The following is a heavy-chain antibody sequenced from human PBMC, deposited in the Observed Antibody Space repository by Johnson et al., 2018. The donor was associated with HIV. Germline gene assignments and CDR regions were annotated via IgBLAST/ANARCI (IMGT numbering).Heavy chain of an antibody. Sequence: QVQLVESGGGVVQPGRSLRLSCEASGFTFVGHAMHWVRQAPGEGLDWVAVISYDGSNKYYADSVKGRFPIPRDNSKSTPYLQMNSLRAEDTAVYYCAKARRYSGSYWEGAFDIWGQGTMVTVSS. D-gene: IGHD1-26*01. CDR2: ISYDGSNK. CDR1: GFTFVGHA. J-gene: IGHJ3*02. V-gene: IGHV3-30*04. CDR3: AKARRYSGSYWEGAFDI.